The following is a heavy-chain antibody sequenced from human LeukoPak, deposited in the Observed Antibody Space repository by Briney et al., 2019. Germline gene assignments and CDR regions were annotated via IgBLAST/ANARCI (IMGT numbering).Heavy chain of an antibody. CDR1: GFTFSSYS. CDR3: AKYSGSGSYYYYYYMDV. Sequence: GGSLRLSCAASGFTFSSYSMSWVRQAPGKGLEWVAAINGSGGSTYYSDSVKGRFTISRDNSKNTLYLQMNSLRAEDTAVYYCAKYSGSGSYYYYYYMDVWGKGTTVIVSS. CDR2: INGSGGST. D-gene: IGHD3-10*01. V-gene: IGHV3-23*01. J-gene: IGHJ6*03.